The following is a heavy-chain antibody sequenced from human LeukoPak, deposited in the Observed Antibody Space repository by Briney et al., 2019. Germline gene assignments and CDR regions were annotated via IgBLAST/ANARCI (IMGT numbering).Heavy chain of an antibody. CDR3: ARALVTRLGAFDI. CDR2: INSDGSIT. D-gene: IGHD1-26*01. Sequence: GGSLRLSCAASGFTFTTYWMHWVRQAPGKGLVWVSHINSDGSITSYADSVKGRFTISRDNAQNTLYLQMNNLGVDDTAVYYCARALVTRLGAFDIWGQGTMVIVFS. J-gene: IGHJ3*02. V-gene: IGHV3-74*01. CDR1: GFTFTTYW.